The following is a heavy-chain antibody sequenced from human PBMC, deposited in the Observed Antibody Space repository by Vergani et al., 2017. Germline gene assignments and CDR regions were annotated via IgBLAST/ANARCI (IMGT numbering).Heavy chain of an antibody. Sequence: EVKVVQSGGGLVKPGGSLRLSCETSGSPFIMHAMSWVRQAPGKGLEWGSTLSASDRRTHYADSVKGRFTISRDNSKNTLFLHMNSLRPEDTAVYYCAKVGRSEVAGRFGAFDIWGQGTMVTVSS. V-gene: IGHV3-23*04. J-gene: IGHJ3*02. CDR1: GSPFIMHA. CDR2: LSASDRRT. D-gene: IGHD6-19*01. CDR3: AKVGRSEVAGRFGAFDI.